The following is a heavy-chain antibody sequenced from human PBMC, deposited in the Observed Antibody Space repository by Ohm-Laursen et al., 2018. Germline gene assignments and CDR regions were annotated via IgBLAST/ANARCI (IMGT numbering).Heavy chain of an antibody. V-gene: IGHV3-21*01. CDR3: ARSNLPYINWLDT. J-gene: IGHJ5*02. CDR1: GFTFSSYS. D-gene: IGHD2-2*02. CDR2: ISSSSSYI. Sequence: SLRLSCAASGFTFSSYSMNWVRQAPGKGLEWVSSISSSSSYIYYADSVKGRFTISRDNAKNSLYLQMNSLRAEDTAVYYCARSNLPYINWLDTWGQGTLVTVSS.